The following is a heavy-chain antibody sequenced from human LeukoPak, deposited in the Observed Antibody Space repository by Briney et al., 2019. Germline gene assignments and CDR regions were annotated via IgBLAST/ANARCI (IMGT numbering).Heavy chain of an antibody. D-gene: IGHD3-22*01. CDR1: GGSISSTTSY. CDR3: ARNVSTGYFDY. V-gene: IGHV4-39*01. CDR2: IYYSGST. Sequence: SETLSLTCTVSGGSISSTTSYWGWIRQPPGKGLEWIGSIYYSGSTHYNPSLRRRITISVDTSKNPFSLQLRSVTAADTAVYYCARNVSTGYFDYWGQGTLVTVSP. J-gene: IGHJ4*02.